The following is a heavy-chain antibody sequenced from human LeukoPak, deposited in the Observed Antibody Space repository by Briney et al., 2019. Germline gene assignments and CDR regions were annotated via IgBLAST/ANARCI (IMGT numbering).Heavy chain of an antibody. V-gene: IGHV3-23*01. CDR3: ARVWGMTTVTGVDY. J-gene: IGHJ4*02. CDR2: ISGSGGST. D-gene: IGHD4-11*01. Sequence: GGSLRLSCAASGFTFSSYAMSWVRQAPGKGLEWVSAISGSGGSTYYADSVKGRFTISRDNSKNTLYLQMNSLRAEDTAVYYCARVWGMTTVTGVDYWGQGTLVTVSS. CDR1: GFTFSSYA.